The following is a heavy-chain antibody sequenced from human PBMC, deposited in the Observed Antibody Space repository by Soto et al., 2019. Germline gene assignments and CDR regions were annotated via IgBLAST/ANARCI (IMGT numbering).Heavy chain of an antibody. Sequence: GGSLRLSCAASGFTFSNAWMNWVRQAPGKGLEWVGRIKSKTDGGTTDYAAPVKGRFTISRDDSKNTLYLQMNSLKTEDTAVYYCTTNGLILVVTDILDVVFDIWGQGTMVTVSS. CDR2: IKSKTDGGTT. J-gene: IGHJ3*02. CDR1: GFTFSNAW. CDR3: TTNGLILVVTDILDVVFDI. D-gene: IGHD2-21*02. V-gene: IGHV3-15*07.